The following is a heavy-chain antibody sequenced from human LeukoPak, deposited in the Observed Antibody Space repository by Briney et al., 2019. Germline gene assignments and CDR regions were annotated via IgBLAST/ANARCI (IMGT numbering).Heavy chain of an antibody. CDR1: GFTFSSYE. D-gene: IGHD1-26*01. J-gene: IGHJ4*02. CDR2: ISSSGSTI. Sequence: GGSLRLSCAASGFTFSSYEMNWVRQAPGKGLEWLSYISSSGSTIYDADSVKGRFTISRDNAKNSLYLQMNGLRVEDTAVYYCVRRRGEWEQWFDYWGQGTLVTVSS. CDR3: VRRRGEWEQWFDY. V-gene: IGHV3-48*03.